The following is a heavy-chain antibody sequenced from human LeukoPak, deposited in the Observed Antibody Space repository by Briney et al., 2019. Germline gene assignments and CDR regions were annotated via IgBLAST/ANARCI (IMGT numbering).Heavy chain of an antibody. V-gene: IGHV4-39*07. J-gene: IGHJ4*02. CDR3: ARVVDYGDYVDY. CDR2: IYYSGST. CDR1: GDSLSSSSYY. D-gene: IGHD4-17*01. Sequence: SETLSLTCTVSGDSLSSSSYYWGWIRQPPGKGLEWVGSIYYSGSTYYNPSLKSRVTISVDTSKNQFSLKLSSVTAADTAVYYCARVVDYGDYVDYWGQGTLVTVSS.